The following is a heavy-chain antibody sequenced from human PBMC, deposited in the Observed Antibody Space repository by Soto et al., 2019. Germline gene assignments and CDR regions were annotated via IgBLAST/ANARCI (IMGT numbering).Heavy chain of an antibody. CDR2: ISSSGTTI. D-gene: IGHD3-3*01. CDR3: ARAPPYDFWSGTYYYYGMDP. CDR1: GFTFSSYE. Sequence: GGSLRLSCAASGFTFSSYEMNWVRQAPGKGLEWVSHISSSGTTIYYADSVKGRFTISRDNAKNSLYLQMNSLRVEDTAVYYCARAPPYDFWSGTYYYYGMDPWGQGTTVTVSS. V-gene: IGHV3-48*03. J-gene: IGHJ6*02.